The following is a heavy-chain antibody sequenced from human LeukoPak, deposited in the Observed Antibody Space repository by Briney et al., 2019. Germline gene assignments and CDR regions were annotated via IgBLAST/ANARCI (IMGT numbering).Heavy chain of an antibody. J-gene: IGHJ4*02. Sequence: ASVKVSCKASGYSLTTYGISWVRQAPGQGLEWMGWISVYNGNTNYAQKLQGRVTMTTDTSTSTAYMELRSLRSDDTAVYYCARGVGSSGYYSFDYWGQGTLVTVSS. V-gene: IGHV1-18*01. CDR3: ARGVGSSGYYSFDY. D-gene: IGHD3-22*01. CDR2: ISVYNGNT. CDR1: GYSLTTYG.